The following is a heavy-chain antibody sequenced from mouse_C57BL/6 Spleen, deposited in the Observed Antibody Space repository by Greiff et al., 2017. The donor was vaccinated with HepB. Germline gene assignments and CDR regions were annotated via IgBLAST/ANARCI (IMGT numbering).Heavy chain of an antibody. Sequence: QVQLQQPGAELVKPGASVKLSCKASGYTFTSYWMHWVKQRPGQGLEWIGMIHPNSGSTNYNEKFKSKATLTVDKSSSTAYMQLSSLTSEDSAVYYCARGYYGSSFRYFDYWGQGTTLTVSS. D-gene: IGHD1-1*01. CDR2: IHPNSGST. V-gene: IGHV1-64*01. J-gene: IGHJ2*01. CDR3: ARGYYGSSFRYFDY. CDR1: GYTFTSYW.